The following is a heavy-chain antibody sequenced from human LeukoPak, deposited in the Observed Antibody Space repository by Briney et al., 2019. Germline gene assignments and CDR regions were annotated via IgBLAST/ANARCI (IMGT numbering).Heavy chain of an antibody. D-gene: IGHD3-9*01. Sequence: GGSLRLSCAASGFTFSSYAMSWVRQAPGKGLEWVSYISSSSSTIYYADSVKGRFTISRDNAKNSLYLQMNSLRAEDTAVYYCARTKHSDWLFGLSYYFDYWGQGTLVTVSS. J-gene: IGHJ4*02. CDR1: GFTFSSYA. CDR3: ARTKHSDWLFGLSYYFDY. CDR2: ISSSSSTI. V-gene: IGHV3-48*01.